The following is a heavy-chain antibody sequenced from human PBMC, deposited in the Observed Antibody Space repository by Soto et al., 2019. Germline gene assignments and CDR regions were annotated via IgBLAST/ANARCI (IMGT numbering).Heavy chain of an antibody. Sequence: EVQLLESGRDLVQPGGSLRLSCAASGFTFSNSGMSWVRQAPGKGLEWISGLSGSGVTTNYADSVKGRFTISRDISKNTLYLEMNSLRVEDTAVYYCTKDSGYDSTDWGQGTLVIVSS. CDR3: TKDSGYDSTD. CDR1: GFTFSNSG. CDR2: LSGSGVTT. V-gene: IGHV3-23*01. J-gene: IGHJ4*02. D-gene: IGHD3-22*01.